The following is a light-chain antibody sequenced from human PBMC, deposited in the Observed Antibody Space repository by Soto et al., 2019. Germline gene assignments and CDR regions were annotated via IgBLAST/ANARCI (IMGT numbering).Light chain of an antibody. CDR2: DAS. CDR3: QQYEDLPLT. Sequence: DVQLTQSPSTLPASVGDRVAITCQATHNIFNYLNWFQQRPGKAPQLPISDASHLEPGVPSRFSGQRSGTDFTLIINDLQPEDFATYFCQQYEDLPLTFGGGTRVEV. V-gene: IGKV1-33*01. CDR1: HNIFNY. J-gene: IGKJ4*01.